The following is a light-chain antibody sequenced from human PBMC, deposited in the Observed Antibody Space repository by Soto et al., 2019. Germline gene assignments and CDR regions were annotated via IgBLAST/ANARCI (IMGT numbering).Light chain of an antibody. V-gene: IGLV2-14*01. Sequence: QSVLTQPASVSGSPGQSITISCTGTSSDVGGYNYVSWYQQHPGKAPNLIIFDVSNRPSGVSNRFSGSKSGNSASLTISGLQAEDEADYSCSSYTGSNTPVVFGGGTQLTVL. J-gene: IGLJ2*01. CDR1: SSDVGGYNY. CDR3: SSYTGSNTPVV. CDR2: DVS.